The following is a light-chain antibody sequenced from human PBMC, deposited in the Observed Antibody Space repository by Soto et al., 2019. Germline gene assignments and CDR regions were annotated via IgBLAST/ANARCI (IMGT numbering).Light chain of an antibody. J-gene: IGKJ2*01. CDR3: HQSHIAPYT. V-gene: IGKV1-39*01. CDR2: GAS. Sequence: DLQMTQSPSSLSAAVGDRVTITCRASQSIARFLNWYQQKPGEVPKLLIFGASYLRSGVPSRFSGSGSGTHFALTITSLQTEDFATYFCHQSHIAPYTFGQGTNL. CDR1: QSIARF.